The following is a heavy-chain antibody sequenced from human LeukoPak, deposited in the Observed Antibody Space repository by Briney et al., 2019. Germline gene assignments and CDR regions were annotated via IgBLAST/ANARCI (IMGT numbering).Heavy chain of an antibody. CDR1: GFTFSNSA. D-gene: IGHD2/OR15-2a*01. V-gene: IGHV1-58*02. CDR3: AADVIYESD. CDR2: IVVGRGNT. J-gene: IGHJ4*02. Sequence: SVKVSCKASGFTFSNSAMQGVRQARGQRLEWIGWIVVGRGNTNYAQKFQERVTITRDMSTSTAYMELSSLRSEDTAIYYCAADVIYESDWGQGTLVTVSS.